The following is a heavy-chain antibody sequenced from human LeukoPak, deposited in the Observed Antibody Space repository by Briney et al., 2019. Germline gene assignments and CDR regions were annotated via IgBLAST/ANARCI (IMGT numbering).Heavy chain of an antibody. CDR1: GFTFSLLG. Sequence: PGGSLRLSCAASGFTFSLLGMKWVRQAPGGGREWVSYISSGSSTTYYADSVKGRFTISRDNAKNSLYLQVNSLRDEDTAVYSCARGRGITLSYHYFDSSGEGTLVTVSS. CDR3: ARGRGITLSYHYFDS. D-gene: IGHD3-10*01. J-gene: IGHJ4*02. CDR2: ISSGSSTT. V-gene: IGHV3-48*02.